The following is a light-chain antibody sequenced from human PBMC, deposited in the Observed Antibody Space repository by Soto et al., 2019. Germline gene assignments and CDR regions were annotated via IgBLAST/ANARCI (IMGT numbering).Light chain of an antibody. CDR2: DNI. CDR1: SANIGNNY. Sequence: QSVLTQPPSVSAAPGQKVTISCSGSSANIGNNYVSWYQHLPGTAPKLLIHDNIKRPSGIPDRFSGSKSGTSATLGITGLQTGDEADYYCGTWDSSLSAGVFXTGTKV. J-gene: IGLJ1*01. CDR3: GTWDSSLSAGV. V-gene: IGLV1-51*01.